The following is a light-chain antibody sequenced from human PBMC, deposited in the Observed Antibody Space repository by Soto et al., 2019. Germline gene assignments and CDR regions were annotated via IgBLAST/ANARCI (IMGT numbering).Light chain of an antibody. CDR1: QSVSSSY. V-gene: IGKV3-20*01. Sequence: EVELTQSPGTLSLSPGERATLSCRASQSVSSSYLAWYQQKPGQAPRLLIYGASSRATGIPDRFSGSGSGTDFTLTISRLEPEDFAVYYCQQYDSSPYTFGQGTKVDIK. CDR2: GAS. CDR3: QQYDSSPYT. J-gene: IGKJ2*01.